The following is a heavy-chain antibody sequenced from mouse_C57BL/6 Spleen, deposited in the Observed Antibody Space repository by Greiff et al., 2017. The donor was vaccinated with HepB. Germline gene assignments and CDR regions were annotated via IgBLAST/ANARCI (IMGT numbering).Heavy chain of an antibody. Sequence: EVKLVESEGGLVQPGSSMKLSCTASGFTFSDYYMAWVRQVPEKGLEWVANINYDGSSTYYLDSLKSRFIISRDNAKNILYLQMSSLKSEDTATYYCAREGVGEDFDVWGTGTTVTVSS. V-gene: IGHV5-16*01. CDR1: GFTFSDYY. J-gene: IGHJ1*03. D-gene: IGHD1-1*02. CDR3: AREGVGEDFDV. CDR2: INYDGSST.